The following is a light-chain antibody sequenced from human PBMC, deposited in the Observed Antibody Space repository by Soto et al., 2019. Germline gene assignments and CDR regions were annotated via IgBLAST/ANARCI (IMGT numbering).Light chain of an antibody. Sequence: QSALTQPASVSGSPGQSITISCTGSSSDVGSYNFVSWYQQHPGKAPKLMIYDVNKRPSGVSNRFSGSKSGNTASLTISGLQAEDEADYYCCSYAGSDTLYVFGTGTKVTVL. CDR3: CSYAGSDTLYV. CDR2: DVN. J-gene: IGLJ1*01. V-gene: IGLV2-23*02. CDR1: SSDVGSYNF.